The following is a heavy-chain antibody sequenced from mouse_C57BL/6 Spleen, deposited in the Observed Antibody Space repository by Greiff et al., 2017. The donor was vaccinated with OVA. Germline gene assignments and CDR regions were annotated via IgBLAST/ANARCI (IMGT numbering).Heavy chain of an antibody. V-gene: IGHV1-69*01. CDR2: IDPSDSYT. CDR1: GYTFTSYW. J-gene: IGHJ1*03. Sequence: QVQLQQPGAELVMPGASVKLSCKASGYTFTSYWMHWVKQRPGQGLEWIGEIDPSDSYTNYNQKFKGKSTLTVDKSSSTAYMQLSSLTSEDSAVYYCALRYFDVWGTGTTVTVSS. CDR3: ALRYFDV.